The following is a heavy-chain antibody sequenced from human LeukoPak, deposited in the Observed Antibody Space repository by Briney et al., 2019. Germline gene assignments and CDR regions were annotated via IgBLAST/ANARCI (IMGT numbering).Heavy chain of an antibody. CDR2: INPSGGST. J-gene: IGHJ4*02. CDR3: ARFSRPSYYFDY. V-gene: IGHV1-46*01. CDR1: GYTFTSYY. Sequence: ASVKVSCKASGYTFTSYYMHWVRQAPGQGLEWMGIINPSGGSTSYAQKFQGRVTMTRDTSTSTAYMELRSLRSDDTAVYYCARFSRPSYYFDYWGQGTLVTVSS.